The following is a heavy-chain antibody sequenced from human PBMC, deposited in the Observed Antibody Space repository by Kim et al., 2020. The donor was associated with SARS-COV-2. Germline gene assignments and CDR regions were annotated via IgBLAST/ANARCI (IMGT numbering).Heavy chain of an antibody. J-gene: IGHJ4*02. Sequence: GGSLRLSCAASGFTFSNHYMDWVRQAPWKGLEWVGRTRNKANSYTTEYAASVKGRFTISRDDSKNSVYLQMNSLKTEDTAVYYCTRDFVSGTSYWGQGTL. CDR3: TRDFVSGTSY. D-gene: IGHD1-26*01. V-gene: IGHV3-72*01. CDR1: GFTFSNHY. CDR2: TRNKANSYTT.